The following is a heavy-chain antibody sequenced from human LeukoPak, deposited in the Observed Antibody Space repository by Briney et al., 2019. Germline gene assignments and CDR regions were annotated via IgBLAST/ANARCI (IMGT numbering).Heavy chain of an antibody. J-gene: IGHJ3*01. Sequence: GGSLRLSCAASGFTFSSYAMSWVRQAPGKGLEWVSAISGSGGSTYYADSVKGRFTISRDNSKNTLYLQMNSLRAEDTAVYYCAREHYYDTSGYYRDFDVWGQGTLVTVSS. CDR1: GFTFSSYA. CDR2: ISGSGGST. D-gene: IGHD3-22*01. CDR3: AREHYYDTSGYYRDFDV. V-gene: IGHV3-23*01.